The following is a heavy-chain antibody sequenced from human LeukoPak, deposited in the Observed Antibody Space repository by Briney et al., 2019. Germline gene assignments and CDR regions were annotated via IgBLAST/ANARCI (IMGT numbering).Heavy chain of an antibody. CDR1: GFTFSSYA. Sequence: GRSLRLSCAASGFTFSSYAMHWVRRAPGKGLEWVAVISYDGSNKYYADSVKGRFTISRDNSKNTLYLQMNSLRAEDTAVYYCARDHSVLLWFGESSGAFDIWGQGTMVTVSS. J-gene: IGHJ3*02. CDR3: ARDHSVLLWFGESSGAFDI. CDR2: ISYDGSNK. D-gene: IGHD3-10*01. V-gene: IGHV3-30-3*01.